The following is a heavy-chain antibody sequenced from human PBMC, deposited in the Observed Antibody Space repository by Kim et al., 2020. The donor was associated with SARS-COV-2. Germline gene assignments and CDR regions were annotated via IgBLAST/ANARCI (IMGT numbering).Heavy chain of an antibody. D-gene: IGHD6-13*01. CDR1: GFTFSSYS. V-gene: IGHV3-21*01. CDR3: ARSYSSSWYPLILMDV. CDR2: ISSSSSYI. J-gene: IGHJ6*02. Sequence: GGSLRLSCAASGFTFSSYSMNWVRQAPGKGLEWVSSISSSSSYIYYADSVKGRFTISRDNAKNSLYLQMNSLRAEDTAVYYCARSYSSSWYPLILMDVWGQGTTVTVSS.